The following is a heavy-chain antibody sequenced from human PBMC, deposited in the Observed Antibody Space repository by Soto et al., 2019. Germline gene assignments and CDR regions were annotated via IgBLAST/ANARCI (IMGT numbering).Heavy chain of an antibody. Sequence: SETLSLTCAVYGGSFSGYYWSWIRQPPGKGLEWIGEINHSGSTNYNPSLKSRVTISVDTSKNQFSLKLSSVTAADTAVYYCARGLLLRFFQWLSATARYYYYGMDVWGPGTTVTVS. D-gene: IGHD3-3*01. J-gene: IGHJ6*02. CDR3: ARGLLLRFFQWLSATARYYYYGMDV. CDR2: INHSGST. CDR1: GGSFSGYY. V-gene: IGHV4-34*01.